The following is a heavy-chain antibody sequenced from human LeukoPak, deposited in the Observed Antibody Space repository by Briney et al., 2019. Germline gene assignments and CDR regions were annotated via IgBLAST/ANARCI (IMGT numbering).Heavy chain of an antibody. V-gene: IGHV4-59*08. CDR1: GGSISSYY. Sequence: PSETLSLTCTVSGGSISSYYWSWIRQPPGKGLEWIGYIYYSGSTNYNPSLKSRVTISVDTSKNQFSLKLSSVTAADTAVYYCARRRGGSSWLSYFDYWGQGTLVTVSS. CDR3: ARRRGGSSWLSYFDY. D-gene: IGHD6-13*01. J-gene: IGHJ4*02. CDR2: IYYSGST.